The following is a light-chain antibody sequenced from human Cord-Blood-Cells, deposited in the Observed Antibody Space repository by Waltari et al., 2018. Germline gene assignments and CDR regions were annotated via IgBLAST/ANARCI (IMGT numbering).Light chain of an antibody. Sequence: QSALTQPASVSGPPGQSITISCTGTSSDVGGYNYVSWYQQHPGKAPKLMIYDVSNRPLGVSNRFSGSKSGNTASLTISGLQAEDEADYYCSSYTSSSTLVFGGGTKLTVL. CDR1: SSDVGGYNY. V-gene: IGLV2-14*01. CDR3: SSYTSSSTLV. J-gene: IGLJ3*02. CDR2: DVS.